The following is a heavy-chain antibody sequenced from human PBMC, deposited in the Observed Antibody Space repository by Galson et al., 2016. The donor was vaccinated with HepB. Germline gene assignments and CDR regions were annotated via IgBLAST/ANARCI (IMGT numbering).Heavy chain of an antibody. Sequence: VKVSCKASGYTFGSYPIHWVRQAPGHGLEWMGIITPNNGNTVYAQKFQGSVTMTSDTSTSTVYMEVSSLRSEHTAVYYCARDKERWVQYNYYFGMDVWGQGTPVTVSS. CDR3: ARDKERWVQYNYYFGMDV. CDR1: GYTFGSYP. CDR2: ITPNNGNT. D-gene: IGHD5-24*01. V-gene: IGHV1-46*01. J-gene: IGHJ6*02.